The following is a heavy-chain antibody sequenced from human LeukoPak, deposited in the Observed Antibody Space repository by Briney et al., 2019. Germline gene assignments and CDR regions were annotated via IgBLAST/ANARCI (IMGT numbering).Heavy chain of an antibody. J-gene: IGHJ4*02. Sequence: ATVKVSCKASGYTFTRYDINWVRLATGQGLEWMGWMNPKSGSTGHAQKFQGRVTITRDTSISTVYMELSSLRSEDTAVYYCASMEGQLWLPPDYWGQGTLVTVSS. D-gene: IGHD5-18*01. CDR3: ASMEGQLWLPPDY. CDR1: GYTFTRYD. CDR2: MNPKSGST. V-gene: IGHV1-8*03.